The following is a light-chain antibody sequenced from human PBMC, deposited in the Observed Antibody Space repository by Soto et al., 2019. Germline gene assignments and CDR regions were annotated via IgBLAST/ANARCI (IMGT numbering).Light chain of an antibody. J-gene: IGLJ2*01. CDR2: DVS. CDR1: SSDVGGYNY. CDR3: CSYAGSYTVV. V-gene: IGLV2-11*01. Sequence: QSVLTQPRSVSGAPGQSVTISCTGTSSDVGGYNYVSWYQQHPGKAPKLMIYDVSKRPSGVPDRFSGSKSGNTASLTISGLQAEYEADYSCCSYAGSYTVVFGGGTQLTVL.